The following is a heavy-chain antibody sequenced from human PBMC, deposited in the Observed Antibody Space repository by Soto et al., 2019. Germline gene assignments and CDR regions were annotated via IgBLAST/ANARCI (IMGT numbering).Heavy chain of an antibody. CDR3: ARSTGTYFDY. D-gene: IGHD1-1*01. Sequence: ASVKVSCKASGYIFTSYYMHWVRQAPGQGLEWMGTINPTGDTTSYAQKFQGRVTMTRDTSTSTVCMELSGLRSEDTALYYCARSTGTYFDYWGQGTLVTVSS. CDR2: INPTGDTT. J-gene: IGHJ4*02. V-gene: IGHV1-46*01. CDR1: GYIFTSYY.